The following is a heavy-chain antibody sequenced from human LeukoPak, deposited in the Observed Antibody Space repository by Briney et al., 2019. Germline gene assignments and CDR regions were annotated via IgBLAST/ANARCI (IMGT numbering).Heavy chain of an antibody. D-gene: IGHD3-10*01. CDR2: ISSSSYI. CDR3: ARDRYYYGSGRGYFDY. Sequence: GGSLRLSCAASGFTFSSYSMNWVRQAPGRGLEWVSSISSSSYIYYADSVKGRFTISRDNAKNSLYLQMNSLRAEDTAVYCCARDRYYYGSGRGYFDYWGQGTLVTVSS. CDR1: GFTFSSYS. J-gene: IGHJ4*02. V-gene: IGHV3-21*01.